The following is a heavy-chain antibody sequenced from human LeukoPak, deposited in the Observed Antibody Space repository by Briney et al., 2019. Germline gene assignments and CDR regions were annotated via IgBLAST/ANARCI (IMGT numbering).Heavy chain of an antibody. Sequence: PSETLSLTCTVSGGSISSYYWSWIRQPPGKGLEWIGYIYYGGSTNYNPSLKSRVTISVDTSKNQFSLKLSSVTAADTAVYYCAREAITGTRFDPWGQGTPVTVSS. D-gene: IGHD1-20*01. CDR1: GGSISSYY. CDR2: IYYGGST. CDR3: AREAITGTRFDP. V-gene: IGHV4-59*01. J-gene: IGHJ5*02.